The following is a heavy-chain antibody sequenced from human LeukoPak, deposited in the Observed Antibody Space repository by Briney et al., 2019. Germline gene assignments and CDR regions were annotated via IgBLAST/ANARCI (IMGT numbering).Heavy chain of an antibody. Sequence: PGGSLRLSCAASGFTFSDYYMSWIRQPPGKGLEWIGEINHSGSTNYNPSLKSRVTISVDTSKNQFSLKLSSVTAADTAVYYCARGLFYRGYFDYWGQGTLVTVSS. D-gene: IGHD1-26*01. CDR3: ARGLFYRGYFDY. J-gene: IGHJ4*02. V-gene: IGHV4-34*01. CDR1: GFTFSDYY. CDR2: INHSGST.